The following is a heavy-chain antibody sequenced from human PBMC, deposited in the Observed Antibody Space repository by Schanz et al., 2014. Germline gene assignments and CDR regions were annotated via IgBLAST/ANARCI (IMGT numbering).Heavy chain of an antibody. CDR1: GYTFTTYY. Sequence: QVQLVQSGAEVKKPGASVKVSCKASGYTFTTYYIHWVRQAPGQGLEWMGIINPSGGTTKYAQRFQGRVTMTWDTSTSTVSMELSSLRSEDTAVYYCASALTTWGGMDVWGQGTTVTVSS. CDR2: INPSGGTT. V-gene: IGHV1-46*01. D-gene: IGHD4-4*01. CDR3: ASALTTWGGMDV. J-gene: IGHJ6*02.